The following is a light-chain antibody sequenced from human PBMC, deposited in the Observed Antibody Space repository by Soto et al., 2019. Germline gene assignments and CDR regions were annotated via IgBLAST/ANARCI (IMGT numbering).Light chain of an antibody. Sequence: DIQMTQSPSSLSASIGDRVTISCRASQRVRDYVAWFQQKPGKAPKSLIFAASNLHSGVPSKFSGGGSGTDFTLTISSLQPEDSATYYCQQYYAFPFTFGPGTKVDI. CDR1: QRVRDY. V-gene: IGKV1-16*02. CDR3: QQYYAFPFT. CDR2: AAS. J-gene: IGKJ3*01.